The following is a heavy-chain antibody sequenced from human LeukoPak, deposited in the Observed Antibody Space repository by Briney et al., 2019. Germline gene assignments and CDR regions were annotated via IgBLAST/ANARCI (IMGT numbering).Heavy chain of an antibody. D-gene: IGHD3-22*01. CDR2: ISAYNDNT. V-gene: IGHV1-18*01. CDR3: AREDYYDSSGYSDY. Sequence: ASVKVSCKAPGYTFTNYAISWVRQAPGQGLEWMGWISAYNDNTNYAQKFQGRVTMTTDTSTSTAYMELRSLRSEDTAVYCCAREDYYDSSGYSDYWGQGTLVTVSS. J-gene: IGHJ4*02. CDR1: GYTFTNYA.